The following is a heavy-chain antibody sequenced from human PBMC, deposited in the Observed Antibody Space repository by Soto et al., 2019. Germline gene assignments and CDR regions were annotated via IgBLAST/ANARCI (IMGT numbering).Heavy chain of an antibody. CDR1: GASISGYY. J-gene: IGHJ5*02. CDR3: VRDGTKTLRDWFDP. V-gene: IGHV4-4*07. D-gene: IGHD1-1*01. Sequence: SETLSLTCTVSGASISGYYWSWIRKSAGKGLEWIGRIYATGTTDYNPSLKSRVMMSVDTSKKQFSLRLRSVTDADTAVYYCVRDGTKTLRDWFDPWGQGISVTVSS. CDR2: IYATGTT.